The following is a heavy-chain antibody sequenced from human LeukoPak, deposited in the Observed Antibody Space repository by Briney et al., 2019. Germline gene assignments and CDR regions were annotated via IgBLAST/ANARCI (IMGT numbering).Heavy chain of an antibody. J-gene: IGHJ4*02. V-gene: IGHV3-48*03. CDR2: ISSSGSTI. CDR1: GFTFSSYE. D-gene: IGHD3-22*01. Sequence: PGGSLRLSCAASGFTFSSYEMNWVRQAPGKGLEWVSYISSSGSTIYYADSVKGRFTISRDNAKNSLYLQMNSLRAEDTAVYYCARQAYYDSSGYYWGPFDYWGQGTLVNVSS. CDR3: ARQAYYDSSGYYWGPFDY.